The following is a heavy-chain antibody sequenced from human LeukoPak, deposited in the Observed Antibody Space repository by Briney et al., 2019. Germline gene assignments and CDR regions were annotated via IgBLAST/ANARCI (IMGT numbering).Heavy chain of an antibody. D-gene: IGHD3-22*01. CDR2: ISGSGGST. CDR3: AKGGYYYESTGYIKGAFDI. V-gene: IGHV3-23*01. J-gene: IGHJ3*02. CDR1: GFTFSSYG. Sequence: GGTLRLSCAASGFTFSSYGMSWVRQAPGKGLEWVSAISGSGGSTYYADSVKGRVTISRDNPKNTMYLQMHSLRVEDTAIYYCAKGGYYYESTGYIKGAFDIWGQGTVVTVSS.